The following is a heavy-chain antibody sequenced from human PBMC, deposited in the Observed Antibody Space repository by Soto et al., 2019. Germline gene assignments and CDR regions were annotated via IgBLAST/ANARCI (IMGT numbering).Heavy chain of an antibody. CDR3: ARLNYYDSSGYYYVGESYYGMDV. D-gene: IGHD3-22*01. J-gene: IGHJ6*02. Sequence: GGSLRPSCAASGFTFSSYSMNWVRQAPGKGLEWVSSISSSSSYIYYADSVKGRFTISRDNAKNSLYLQMNSLRAEDTAVYYCARLNYYDSSGYYYVGESYYGMDVWGQGTTVTVSS. CDR1: GFTFSSYS. CDR2: ISSSSSYI. V-gene: IGHV3-21*01.